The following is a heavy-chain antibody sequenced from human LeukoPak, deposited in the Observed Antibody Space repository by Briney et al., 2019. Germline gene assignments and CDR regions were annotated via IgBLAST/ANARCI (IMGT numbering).Heavy chain of an antibody. CDR2: ISGSGGST. D-gene: IGHD3-10*02. V-gene: IGHV3-23*01. Sequence: PGGSLRLSCAASGFTFSSYAMSWVRQAPGKGLEWASAISGSGGSTYYADSVKGRFTISRDNSKNTLYLQMNSLRAEDTGVYYCAKGPMLASDYWGQGTLVTVSS. J-gene: IGHJ4*02. CDR3: AKGPMLASDY. CDR1: GFTFSSYA.